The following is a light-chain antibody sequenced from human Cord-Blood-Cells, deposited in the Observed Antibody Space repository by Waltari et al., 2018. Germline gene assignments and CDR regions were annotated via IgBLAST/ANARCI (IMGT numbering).Light chain of an antibody. J-gene: IGLJ2*01. V-gene: IGLV3-10*01. Sequence: SYELTPPPSVSVSPGQTASNTCPGAALPTTPPYCYQQKSGQAPVLVIYEDSKRPSGIPERFSGSSSGTMATLTISGAQVEDEADYYCYSTDSSGNHRVFGGGTKLTVL. CDR2: EDS. CDR3: YSTDSSGNHRV. CDR1: ALPTTP.